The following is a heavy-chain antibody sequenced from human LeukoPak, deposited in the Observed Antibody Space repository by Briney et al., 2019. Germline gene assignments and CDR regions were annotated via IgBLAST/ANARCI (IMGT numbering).Heavy chain of an antibody. J-gene: IGHJ4*02. CDR3: TRGHDYGDQSPFDY. D-gene: IGHD4-17*01. CDR2: IRSKAYGGTT. CDR1: GLTFGDYA. V-gene: IGHV3-49*03. Sequence: GRSLRLSCTASGLTFGDYAMNWFRQAPGKGLEWVGFIRSKAYGGTTEYAASVRGRFTISRDDSKSIAYLQMNSLKTEDTAVYYCTRGHDYGDQSPFDYWGQGTLVTVSS.